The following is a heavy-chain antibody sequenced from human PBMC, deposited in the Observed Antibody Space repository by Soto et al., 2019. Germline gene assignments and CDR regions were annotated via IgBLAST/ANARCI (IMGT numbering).Heavy chain of an antibody. V-gene: IGHV3-30*18. CDR1: GFTFSSYG. CDR3: AKSTLPYCGGDCPAEYFQH. CDR2: ISYYGSNK. J-gene: IGHJ1*01. Sequence: GGSLRLSCAASGFTFSSYGMHWVRQAPGKGLEWVAVISYYGSNKYYADSVKGRFTISRDNSKNTLYLQMNSLRAEDTAVYYCAKSTLPYCGGDCPAEYFQHWGQGTLVTVSS. D-gene: IGHD2-21*02.